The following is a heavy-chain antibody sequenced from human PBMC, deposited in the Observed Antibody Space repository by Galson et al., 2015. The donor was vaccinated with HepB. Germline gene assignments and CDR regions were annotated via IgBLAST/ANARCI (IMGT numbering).Heavy chain of an antibody. V-gene: IGHV3-23*01. CDR2: ISGSGGST. CDR1: GFTFSSYA. Sequence: SLRLSCAASGFTFSSYAMSWVRQAPGKGLEWVSAISGSGGSTYYADSVKGRFTISRDNSKNTLYLQMNSLRAEDTTVYYCAKARFIAVAGTDYDYWGQGTLVTVSS. J-gene: IGHJ4*02. D-gene: IGHD6-19*01. CDR3: AKARFIAVAGTDYDY.